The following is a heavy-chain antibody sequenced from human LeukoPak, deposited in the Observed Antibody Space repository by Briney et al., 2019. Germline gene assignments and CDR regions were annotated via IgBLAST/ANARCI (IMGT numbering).Heavy chain of an antibody. CDR1: GYTSTGYY. CDR3: ARELLELQVNWFDP. CDR2: INPNSGGT. V-gene: IGHV1-2*02. D-gene: IGHD1-7*01. J-gene: IGHJ5*02. Sequence: ASVKVSCKASGYTSTGYYMHWVRQAPGQGLEWMGWINPNSGGTNYAQKFQGRVTMTRDTSISTAYMELSRLRSDDTAVYYCARELLELQVNWFDPWGQGTLVTVSS.